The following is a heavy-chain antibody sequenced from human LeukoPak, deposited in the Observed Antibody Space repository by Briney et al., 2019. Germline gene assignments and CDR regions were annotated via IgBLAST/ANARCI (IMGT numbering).Heavy chain of an antibody. Sequence: GGSLRLSCAASEFTFGNYWMNWVRQAPGKGLEWVANIKQDGSEKYYVGSVKGRFTISRDNAKNSLYLQMNSLRAEDTAVYYCARDGYSGYDYWGQGTLVTVSS. CDR3: ARDGYSGYDY. V-gene: IGHV3-7*01. J-gene: IGHJ4*02. CDR2: IKQDGSEK. D-gene: IGHD5-12*01. CDR1: EFTFGNYW.